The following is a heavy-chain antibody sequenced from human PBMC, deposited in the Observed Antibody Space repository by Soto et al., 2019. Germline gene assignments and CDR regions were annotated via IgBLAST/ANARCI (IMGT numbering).Heavy chain of an antibody. CDR1: GFTFSSYG. Sequence: QVQLVESGGGVVQPGRSLRLSCAASGFTFSSYGMHWVRQAPGKGLEWVSLISYDGTNKYNADSVKGRFTISRDNSKNTLYLQMNSLKPEDTAVYYCAKAKANYYDSSGHYYFDYWGQGTLVTVSS. CDR3: AKAKANYYDSSGHYYFDY. V-gene: IGHV3-30*18. J-gene: IGHJ4*02. CDR2: ISYDGTNK. D-gene: IGHD3-22*01.